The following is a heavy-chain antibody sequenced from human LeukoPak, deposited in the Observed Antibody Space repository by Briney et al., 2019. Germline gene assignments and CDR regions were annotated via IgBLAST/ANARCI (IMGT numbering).Heavy chain of an antibody. V-gene: IGHV3-21*01. CDR3: ARDSFLGGWRYFDY. J-gene: IGHJ4*02. Sequence: GSLRLSCAASGFTFSSYSMNWVRQAPGKGLEWVSSISSSSSYIYYADSVKGRFTISRDNAKNSLYLQMSSLRAEDTAVYYCARDSFLGGWRYFDYWGQGTLVTVSS. CDR1: GFTFSSYS. D-gene: IGHD6-19*01. CDR2: ISSSSSYI.